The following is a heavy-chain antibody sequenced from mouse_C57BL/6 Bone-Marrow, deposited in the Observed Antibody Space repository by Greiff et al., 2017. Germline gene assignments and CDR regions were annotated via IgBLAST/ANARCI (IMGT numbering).Heavy chain of an antibody. V-gene: IGHV1-81*01. CDR3: ALHLYYAMDY. Sequence: QVQLQQSGAELARPGASVKLSCKASGYTFTSYGISWVKQRTGQGLEWIGEIYPRSGNTYYNEKFKGKATLTADKSSSPAYMELRSLTSEDSANYCCALHLYYAMDYWGQGTSVTVSS. CDR1: GYTFTSYG. J-gene: IGHJ4*01. CDR2: IYPRSGNT.